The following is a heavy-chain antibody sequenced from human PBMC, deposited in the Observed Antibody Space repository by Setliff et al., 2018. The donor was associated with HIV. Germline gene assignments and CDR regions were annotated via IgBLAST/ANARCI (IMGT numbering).Heavy chain of an antibody. CDR1: GGSFSGYY. CDR3: ARGRSEEYYDFWSDYYNAFDI. D-gene: IGHD3-3*01. Sequence: SETLSLTCAVYGGSFSGYYWSWIRQPPGKGLEWIGEINHSGGTNYNPSLKSRVNISVDTSKKQFSLNLSSVTAADTAVYYCARGRSEEYYDFWSDYYNAFDIWGQGTMVTVSS. CDR2: INHSGGT. V-gene: IGHV4-34*01. J-gene: IGHJ3*02.